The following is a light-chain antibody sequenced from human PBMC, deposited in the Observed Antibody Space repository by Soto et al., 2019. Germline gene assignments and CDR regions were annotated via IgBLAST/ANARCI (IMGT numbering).Light chain of an antibody. CDR1: SSDVGGYNF. Sequence: QSALTQPRSVSGSAGQSVTISCAGASSDVGGYNFVSWYQQRPGKAPKLTIFDVSRRPSGVPDRFSGSKSGNTASLTISGLQAEDVADYYCCSYAGSYTLVFGGGTKLTV. CDR3: CSYAGSYTLV. CDR2: DVS. V-gene: IGLV2-11*01. J-gene: IGLJ2*01.